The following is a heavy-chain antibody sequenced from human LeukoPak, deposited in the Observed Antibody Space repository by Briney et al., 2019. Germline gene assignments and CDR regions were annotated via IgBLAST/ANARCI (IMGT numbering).Heavy chain of an antibody. CDR3: ARDLGDIVVVPATDYYYYGMDV. V-gene: IGHV1-69*13. Sequence: ASVKVSCKASGGTFSSYAISWVRQAPGQGPEWMGGIIPIFGTANYAQKFQGRVTITADESTSTAYMELSSLRSEDTAVYYCARDLGDIVVVPATDYYYYGMDVWGKGTTVTVSS. CDR2: IIPIFGTA. J-gene: IGHJ6*04. CDR1: GGTFSSYA. D-gene: IGHD2-2*01.